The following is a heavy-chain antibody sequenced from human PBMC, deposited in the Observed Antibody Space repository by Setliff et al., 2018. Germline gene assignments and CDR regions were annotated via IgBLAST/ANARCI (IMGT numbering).Heavy chain of an antibody. V-gene: IGHV1-69*13. CDR3: AREGYNYGYLFDI. CDR2: IIPMFGPA. CDR1: GGTLSNYA. J-gene: IGHJ3*02. D-gene: IGHD5-18*01. Sequence: SVKVSCKASGGTLSNYAISWVRQAPGQGLEWMGGIIPMFGPANYAQKFQGRVTITADESTSTAYMELSSLRSEDTAMYYCAREGYNYGYLFDIWGQGTMVTVS.